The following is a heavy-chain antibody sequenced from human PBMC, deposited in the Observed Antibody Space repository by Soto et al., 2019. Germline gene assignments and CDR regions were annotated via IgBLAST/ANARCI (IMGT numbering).Heavy chain of an antibody. J-gene: IGHJ6*02. V-gene: IGHV3-30*18. Sequence: QVHLVESGGGVVQPGRSLRLSCAASGFTFSSYGMHWVRQAPGKGLEWVAVISYDGSNKYYADSVKGRFTISRDNSKNTLYLQMNSLRAEDTAVYYCAKDGGSSGSKVGHYYYGMDVWGQGTTVTVSS. CDR1: GFTFSSYG. D-gene: IGHD3-22*01. CDR3: AKDGGSSGSKVGHYYYGMDV. CDR2: ISYDGSNK.